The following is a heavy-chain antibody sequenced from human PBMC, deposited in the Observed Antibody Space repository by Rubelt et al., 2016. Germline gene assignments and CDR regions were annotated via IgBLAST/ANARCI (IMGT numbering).Heavy chain of an antibody. D-gene: IGHD2-15*01. CDR2: ISAYNGNT. CDR3: ASASGVVVAATGFDP. CDR1: GYTFTSYG. Sequence: QVQLVQSGAEVKKPGASVKVSCKASGYTFTSYGISWVRQAPGQGLEWMGWISAYNGNTNYAQKLQGRVTMTTDTSTRTAYMGVVCLRFDEPAGYYCASASGVVVAATGFDPWGQGTLVTVSS. V-gene: IGHV1-18*01. J-gene: IGHJ5*02.